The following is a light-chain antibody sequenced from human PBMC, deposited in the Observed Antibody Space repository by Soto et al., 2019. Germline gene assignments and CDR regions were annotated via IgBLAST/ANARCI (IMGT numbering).Light chain of an antibody. J-gene: IGLJ3*02. CDR2: DVS. CDR3: SSYATSSTLVL. V-gene: IGLV2-14*01. Sequence: QLVLTQPASVSGSPGQSITISCTGTSSDVGGSNHVSWYQQHPGKAPKLMIFDVSTRPSGVSNRFSGSKSGNTASLTISGLQAEDEADYYCSSYATSSTLVLFGGGTKLTVL. CDR1: SSDVGGSNH.